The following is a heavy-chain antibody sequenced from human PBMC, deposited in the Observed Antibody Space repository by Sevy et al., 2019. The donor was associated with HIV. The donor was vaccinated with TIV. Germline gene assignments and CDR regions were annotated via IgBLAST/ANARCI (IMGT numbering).Heavy chain of an antibody. J-gene: IGHJ4*02. CDR3: VREGLGGFSYSLDC. CDR2: MKQDGSEK. Sequence: GGSLRLSCVASGFTFSAYWMTWVRQAPGKGLEWVATMKQDGSEKYYVDFVKGRFTISRDNAKYSRYLQMNSLRAEDTAVYYCVREGLGGFSYSLDCWGQGTLVTVSS. D-gene: IGHD5-18*01. V-gene: IGHV3-7*01. CDR1: GFTFSAYW.